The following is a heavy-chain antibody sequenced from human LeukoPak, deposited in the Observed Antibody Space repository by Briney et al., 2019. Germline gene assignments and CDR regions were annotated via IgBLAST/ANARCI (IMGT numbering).Heavy chain of an antibody. V-gene: IGHV3-7*01. CDR1: GFTFSYYW. Sequence: PGGSLRLSCAASGFTFSYYWMGWVRQAPGKGLEWVANINQDGSEKYSVDSVEGRFIISRDNGKNSLYLQMNSLRAEDTAVYYCATLEVHTAASWGQGTLVTVSS. J-gene: IGHJ5*02. D-gene: IGHD3-3*01. CDR3: ATLEVHTAAS. CDR2: INQDGSEK.